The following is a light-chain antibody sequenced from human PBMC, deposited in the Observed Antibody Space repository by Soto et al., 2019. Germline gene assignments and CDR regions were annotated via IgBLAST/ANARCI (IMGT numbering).Light chain of an antibody. CDR1: SSDVGGYNY. CDR2: EVT. V-gene: IGLV2-8*01. J-gene: IGLJ3*02. CDR3: SSYAGSNNFGVL. Sequence: QSALTQPPSASGSPGQSVAISCTGTSSDVGGYNYVSWYQQHPGKAPKLMIYEVTKRPSGVPDRFSGSKSDNTASLAVSGLQAEDEADYYCSSYAGSNNFGVLFGGGTKRTVL.